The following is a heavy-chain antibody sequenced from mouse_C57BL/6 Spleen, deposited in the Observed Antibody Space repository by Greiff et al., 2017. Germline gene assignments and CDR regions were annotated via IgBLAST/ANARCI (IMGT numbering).Heavy chain of an antibody. J-gene: IGHJ2*01. CDR1: GYTFTDYN. Sequence: SGPELVKPGASVKIPCKASGYTFTDYNMDWVKQSHGKSLEWIGDINPNNGGTIYNQKFKGKATLTVDKSSSTAYMELRSLTSEDTAVYYCARARYYGSSWGYFDYWGQGTTLTVSS. V-gene: IGHV1-18*01. CDR2: INPNNGGT. D-gene: IGHD1-1*01. CDR3: ARARYYGSSWGYFDY.